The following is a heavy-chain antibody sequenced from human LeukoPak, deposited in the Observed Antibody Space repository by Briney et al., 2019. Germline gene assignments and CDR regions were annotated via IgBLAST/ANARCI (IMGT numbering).Heavy chain of an antibody. CDR1: GFTFTSYG. D-gene: IGHD6-13*01. Sequence: PGGSLRLSCAASGFTFTSYGMHWVRQAPGKGLEWVAVIWYDGSNKYYADSVKGRFTISRDNSKNTLYLQMNSLRAEDTAVYYCARDGIPAARKGYYYYYGMDVWGQGTTVTVSS. V-gene: IGHV3-33*01. CDR3: ARDGIPAARKGYYYYYGMDV. J-gene: IGHJ6*02. CDR2: IWYDGSNK.